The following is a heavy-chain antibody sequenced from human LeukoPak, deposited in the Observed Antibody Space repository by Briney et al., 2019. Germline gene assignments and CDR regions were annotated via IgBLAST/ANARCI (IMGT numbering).Heavy chain of an antibody. CDR3: ARTPNGEMATISRDGYFDY. CDR2: INHSGST. CDR1: GGSFSGYY. V-gene: IGHV4-34*01. D-gene: IGHD5-24*01. Sequence: SETPSLTCAVYGGSFSGYYWSWIRQPPGEGLEWIGEINHSGSTNYNPSLKSRVTISVDTSKNQFSLKLSSVTAADTAVYYCARTPNGEMATISRDGYFDYWGQGTLVTVSS. J-gene: IGHJ4*02.